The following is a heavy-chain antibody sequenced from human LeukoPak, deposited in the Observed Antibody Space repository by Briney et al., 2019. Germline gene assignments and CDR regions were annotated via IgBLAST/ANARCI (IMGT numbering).Heavy chain of an antibody. CDR3: ARGHYGLDA. V-gene: IGHV4-59*02. CDR1: GDSVSSHY. J-gene: IGHJ6*02. Sequence: PSETLSLTCTGYGDSVSSHYWRWVRQPPGKGLEWVGYIYYSGSTNYTPSLKSRLTISVDTSNNQISLKLTSVTTADTAVYYCARGHYGLDAWGQGTTVTASS. CDR2: IYYSGST.